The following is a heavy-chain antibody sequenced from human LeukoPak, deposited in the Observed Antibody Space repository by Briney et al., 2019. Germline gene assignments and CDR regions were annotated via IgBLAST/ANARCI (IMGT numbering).Heavy chain of an antibody. CDR2: INPNSGGT. V-gene: IGHV1-2*02. Sequence: GAPVKVSCKASGYTFTDYYMHWVRQAPGQGLEWMGWINPNSGGTNYAQKFQGRVTLTRDTSITTAYMELSRLRSDDTAVYYCARLSIAVAGTWGQGTLVTVSS. D-gene: IGHD6-19*01. CDR3: ARLSIAVAGT. J-gene: IGHJ4*02. CDR1: GYTFTDYY.